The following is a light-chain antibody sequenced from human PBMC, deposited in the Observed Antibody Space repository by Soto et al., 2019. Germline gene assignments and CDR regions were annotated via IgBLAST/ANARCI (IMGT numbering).Light chain of an antibody. CDR3: CSYTSSSTRI. V-gene: IGLV2-14*01. Sequence: QSALTQPASVSGSPGQSITISCTGTSSDVGHYNYVSWYQQYPGKAPKLMIYDVNTRPSGVSNRFSGSKSGNTASLTISGLQAEDEAVYYCCSYTSSSTRIFGGGTKLTVL. J-gene: IGLJ2*01. CDR2: DVN. CDR1: SSDVGHYNY.